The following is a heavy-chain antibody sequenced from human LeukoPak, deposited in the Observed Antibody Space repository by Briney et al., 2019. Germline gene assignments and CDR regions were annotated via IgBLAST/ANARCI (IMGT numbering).Heavy chain of an antibody. CDR3: ARDHAFSPDY. J-gene: IGHJ4*02. D-gene: IGHD2/OR15-2a*01. CDR1: GFTFSSYG. Sequence: GGSLRLSCAASGFTFSSYGMHWIRQAPGKGLEWVAFIWYDGNNKYYVDSVKGRFTISRDNSKNTLYLQMSSLRAEDTAVYYCARDHAFSPDYWGQGTLVTVSS. V-gene: IGHV3-33*01. CDR2: IWYDGNNK.